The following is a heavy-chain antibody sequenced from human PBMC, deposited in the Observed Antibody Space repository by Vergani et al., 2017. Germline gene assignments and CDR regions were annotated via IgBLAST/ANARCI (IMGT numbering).Heavy chain of an antibody. V-gene: IGHV3-23*01. CDR2: ISGSGGST. J-gene: IGHJ4*02. CDR1: GFTFSSYA. Sequence: EVQLLESGGGLVQPGGSLRLSCAASGFTFSSYAMSWVRQAPGKGLEWVSAISGSGGSTYYADSGKGRFTISRDNSKNTLYLQMNSLRAEDTAVYYCAKNGAGTSSPPDYWGQGTLVTVSS. D-gene: IGHD6-13*01. CDR3: AKNGAGTSSPPDY.